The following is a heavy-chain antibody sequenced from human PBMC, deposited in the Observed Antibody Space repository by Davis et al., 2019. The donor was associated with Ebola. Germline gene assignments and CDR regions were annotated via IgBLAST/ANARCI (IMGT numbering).Heavy chain of an antibody. D-gene: IGHD3-16*01. J-gene: IGHJ5*02. CDR1: GFTFINYG. CDR3: AKDVLMGVNWFDP. CDR2: ISYDGINK. V-gene: IGHV3-30*18. Sequence: GGSLRLSCAASGFTFINYGMHWVRQAPGKGLEWVAVISYDGINKYYADSVKGRFTISRDNSKNTVYLQMNSLRAEDTAVYFCAKDVLMGVNWFDPWGLGTLVTVSS.